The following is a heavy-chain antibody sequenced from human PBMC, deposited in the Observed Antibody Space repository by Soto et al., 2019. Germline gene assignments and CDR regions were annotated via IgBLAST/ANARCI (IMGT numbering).Heavy chain of an antibody. Sequence: QVQLQESGPGLVWPSETLSLTCTVSGGSISTNIYYWGWIRQPPGKGLEWIRSIYYTGNTFYNPSLKSRVTLSVDTSENQFSLRLSSVTAADTAVYYCARHSHEDHGDPNWFDPWGQGTLVTVSS. CDR3: ARHSHEDHGDPNWFDP. D-gene: IGHD4-17*01. CDR2: IYYTGNT. V-gene: IGHV4-39*01. J-gene: IGHJ5*02. CDR1: GGSISTNIYY.